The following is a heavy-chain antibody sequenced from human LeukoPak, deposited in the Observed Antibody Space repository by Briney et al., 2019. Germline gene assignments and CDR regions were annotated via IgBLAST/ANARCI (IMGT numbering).Heavy chain of an antibody. CDR1: GYTFTGYY. CDR2: INPNSGGT. Sequence: GASVKVSCKASGYTFTGYYMHWVRQAPGQGLEWMGWINPNSGGTNYAQKFQGRVTMTRDTSISTAYMELSRLRSDDTAVYYCARALELWFGELLYLGYWGQGTLVTVSS. CDR3: ARALELWFGELLYLGY. D-gene: IGHD3-10*01. J-gene: IGHJ4*02. V-gene: IGHV1-2*02.